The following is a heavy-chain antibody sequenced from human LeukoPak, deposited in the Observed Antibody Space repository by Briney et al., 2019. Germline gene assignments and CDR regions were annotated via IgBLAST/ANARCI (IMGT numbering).Heavy chain of an antibody. CDR2: IYTSGST. CDR1: GGSISSYY. Sequence: SETLSLTCTVSGGSISSYYWSWIRQPAGKGLEWIGRIYTSGSTNYNPSLKSRVTMSVDTSKNQFSLKLSSVTAADTAVYYCARGWSGSYYRDERFDTWGQGTLVTVSS. D-gene: IGHD3-10*01. CDR3: ARGWSGSYYRDERFDT. J-gene: IGHJ5*02. V-gene: IGHV4-4*07.